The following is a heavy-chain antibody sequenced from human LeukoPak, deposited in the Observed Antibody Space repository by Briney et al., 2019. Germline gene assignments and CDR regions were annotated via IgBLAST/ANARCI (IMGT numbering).Heavy chain of an antibody. Sequence: GGSLRLSCGASGFTFSSYAMSWVRQTPGRGLEWVAGVSPSGGRTIYADSAEGRFTISRDNSNDTVYLQLSSLRAEDSALYYCAKVRDVYCSSPACYYYDAWGQGTPVTVSS. D-gene: IGHD2-2*01. J-gene: IGHJ4*02. CDR2: VSPSGGRT. V-gene: IGHV3-23*01. CDR3: AKVRDVYCSSPACYYYDA. CDR1: GFTFSSYA.